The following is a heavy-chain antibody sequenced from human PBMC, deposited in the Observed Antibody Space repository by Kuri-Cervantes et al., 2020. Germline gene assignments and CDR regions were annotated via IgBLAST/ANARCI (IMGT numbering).Heavy chain of an antibody. CDR3: AREQDYSDSGSRYRYFDL. CDR1: GFTFSNYA. Sequence: GESLKISCAPSGFTFSNYAMTWVRQAPGKGLEWVSTIGGNGAGTYYTDSVKGRFTISRDNSKNTLYLQMNSLRAEDAGLYHCAREQDYSDSGSRYRYFDLWGRGTLVTVSS. D-gene: IGHD3-10*01. J-gene: IGHJ2*01. V-gene: IGHV3-23*01. CDR2: IGGNGAGT.